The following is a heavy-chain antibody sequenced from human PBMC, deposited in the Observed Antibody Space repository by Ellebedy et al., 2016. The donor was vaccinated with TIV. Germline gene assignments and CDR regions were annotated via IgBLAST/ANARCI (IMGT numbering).Heavy chain of an antibody. CDR2: INWNGGST. V-gene: IGHV3-20*03. Sequence: GGSLRLSXAASGFTFDDYGMSWVRQAPGKGLEWVSGINWNGGSTGYADSVKGRFTISRDNAKNTLYLQMNSLRAEDTAVYYCAKARGVYCSGGTCYSDYWGQGTLVTVSS. D-gene: IGHD2-15*01. J-gene: IGHJ4*02. CDR3: AKARGVYCSGGTCYSDY. CDR1: GFTFDDYG.